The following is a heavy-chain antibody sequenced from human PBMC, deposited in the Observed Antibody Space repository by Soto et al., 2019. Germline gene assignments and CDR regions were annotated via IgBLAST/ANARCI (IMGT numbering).Heavy chain of an antibody. CDR1: GFSFSTYA. Sequence: EVQLLESGGGFVQPGGSLRLSCAASGFSFSTYAMSWVRQAPGKAPEWVSDIDRSGDKTYYVDSVKGRFTISRDNSKNTVYLQMISLLAEDTAGYYFVILFSCSTVFKSLTHSWGQGALVTVSS. J-gene: IGHJ4*02. V-gene: IGHV3-23*05. CDR3: VILFSCSTVFKSLTHS. D-gene: IGHD2-2*01. CDR2: IDRSGDKT.